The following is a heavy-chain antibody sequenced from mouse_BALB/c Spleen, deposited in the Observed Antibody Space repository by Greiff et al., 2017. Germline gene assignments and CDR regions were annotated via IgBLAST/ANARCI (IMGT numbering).Heavy chain of an antibody. V-gene: IGHV4-2*02. CDR2: INPGSSTI. D-gene: IGHD2-1*01. J-gene: IGHJ4*01. CDR1: GFDFSRYW. CDR3: ARQGGNYYAMDY. Sequence: EVKLQESGGGLVQPGGSLNLSCAASGFDFSRYWMSWARQAPGKGQEWIGEINPGSSTINYTPSLKDKFIISRDNAKNTLYLQMSKVRSEDTALYYCARQGGNYYAMDYWGQGTSVTVSS.